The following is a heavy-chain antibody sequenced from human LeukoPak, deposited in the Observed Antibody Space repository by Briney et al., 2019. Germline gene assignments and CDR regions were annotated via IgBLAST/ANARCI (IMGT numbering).Heavy chain of an antibody. CDR2: IYHTGST. CDR1: GYSISSGYY. D-gene: IGHD2-2*01. J-gene: IGHJ4*02. V-gene: IGHV4-38-2*02. CDR3: ARRTRDCGSISCYHDY. Sequence: SETLSLTYTVSGYSISSGYYWGWIRQPPGKGLDWIGSIYHTGSTYYIPSLKSRVTISVDTSKNQFSLKLNSVTAADTAVYYCARRTRDCGSISCYHDYWGQGTLVTVSS.